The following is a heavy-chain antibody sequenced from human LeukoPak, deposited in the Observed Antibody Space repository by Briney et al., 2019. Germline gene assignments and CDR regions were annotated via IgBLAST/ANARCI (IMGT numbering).Heavy chain of an antibody. CDR2: FDPEDGET. CDR1: GYTLTELS. Sequence: ASVKVSCKVSGYTLTELSMHWVRQAPGKGLEWMGGFDPEDGETIYAQKFQGRVTLTGNTSISTAYMELSSLRSEDTAVYYCASITSSGWYPLWGQGTLVTVSS. V-gene: IGHV1-24*01. D-gene: IGHD6-19*01. CDR3: ASITSSGWYPL. J-gene: IGHJ4*02.